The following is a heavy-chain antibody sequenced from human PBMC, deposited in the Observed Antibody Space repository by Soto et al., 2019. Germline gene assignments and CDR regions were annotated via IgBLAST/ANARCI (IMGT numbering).Heavy chain of an antibody. J-gene: IGHJ6*02. D-gene: IGHD6-13*01. CDR1: GFTFSNFG. Sequence: QPGGSLRLSCEASGFTFSNFGMSWVRQAPGKGLEWVSTISTRGGSTYYADSVKGRFTISRDNSNNTLFLQMNSLRAEDTAVYFCAKWLSPHQQHPVVYSYYAIDVWGQGTTVTVSS. CDR3: AKWLSPHQQHPVVYSYYAIDV. CDR2: ISTRGGST. V-gene: IGHV3-23*01.